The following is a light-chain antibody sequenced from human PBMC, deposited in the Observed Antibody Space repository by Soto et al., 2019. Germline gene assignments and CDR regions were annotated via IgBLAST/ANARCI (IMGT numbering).Light chain of an antibody. CDR1: QSISSW. CDR2: DAS. J-gene: IGKJ1*01. Sequence: DIKMTQSPSTLSASVGDRVTITCRASQSISSWLAWYQQKPGKAPKLLIYDASSLESGVPSRFSGSGSGTEFTLTISSLQPDDFATYYCQQYNLWTFGQGTKV. V-gene: IGKV1-5*01. CDR3: QQYNLWT.